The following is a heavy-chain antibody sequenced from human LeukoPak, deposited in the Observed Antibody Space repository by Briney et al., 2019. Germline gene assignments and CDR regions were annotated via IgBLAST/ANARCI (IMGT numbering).Heavy chain of an antibody. D-gene: IGHD2-2*01. Sequence: SQTLSLTCTVSGGSISSGGYYWSWIRQPPGKGLEWIGYIYHSGSTYYNPSLKSRVTISVDRSKNQFSLKLSSVTAADTAVYYCARDGGVPAARNWFDPWGQGTLVTVSS. CDR1: GGSISSGGYY. J-gene: IGHJ5*02. CDR2: IYHSGST. CDR3: ARDGGVPAARNWFDP. V-gene: IGHV4-30-2*01.